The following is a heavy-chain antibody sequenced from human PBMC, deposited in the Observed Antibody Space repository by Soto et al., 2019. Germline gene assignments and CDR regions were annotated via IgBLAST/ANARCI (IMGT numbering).Heavy chain of an antibody. CDR1: GGSISSGDYY. CDR2: IYYSGST. D-gene: IGHD3-22*01. J-gene: IGHJ4*02. CDR3: AHSLYDSSVPTGY. Sequence: QVQLQESGPGLVKPSQTLSLTCPVSGGSISSGDYYWSWIRQPPGKGLEWIGYIYYSGSTYYNPSLKRRVTMSVDTSKNQSSLKLSSGTAADTAVYYCAHSLYDSSVPTGYWGQGTLVTVSS. V-gene: IGHV4-30-4*01.